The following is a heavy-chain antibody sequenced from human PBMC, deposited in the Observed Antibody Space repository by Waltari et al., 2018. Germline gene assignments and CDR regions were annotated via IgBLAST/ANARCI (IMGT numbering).Heavy chain of an antibody. Sequence: QVQLVQSGAEVQKPGSSVKVSCKASGDTFTTYSISWVRQAPGHGLEWMGGVIPILGITHDAEKFQGRVTITADKSTSTAYMELSTLRADDTAVYYCARSPKIAVAATGAFDYWGQGTLVTASA. CDR2: VIPILGIT. CDR1: GDTFTTYS. CDR3: ARSPKIAVAATGAFDY. V-gene: IGHV1-69*10. J-gene: IGHJ4*02. D-gene: IGHD6-19*01.